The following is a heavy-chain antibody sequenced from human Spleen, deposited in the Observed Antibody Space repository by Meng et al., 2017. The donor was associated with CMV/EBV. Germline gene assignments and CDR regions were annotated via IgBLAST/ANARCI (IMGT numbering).Heavy chain of an antibody. CDR1: GGSFSGYY. CDR2: INHSGST. Sequence: SAALSLACAVYGGSFSGYYWSWIRQPPGKGLEWIGEINHSGSTNYNPSLKSRVTISVDTSKNQFSLKLSSVTAADTAVYYCARHLDYWGQGTLVTVSS. J-gene: IGHJ4*02. V-gene: IGHV4-34*01. CDR3: ARHLDY.